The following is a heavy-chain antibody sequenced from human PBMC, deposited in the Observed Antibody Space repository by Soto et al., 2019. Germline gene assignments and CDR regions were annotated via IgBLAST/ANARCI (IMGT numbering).Heavy chain of an antibody. CDR3: ARDRIAVAGPPPYYYYGMDV. CDR1: GCTFSSYG. D-gene: IGHD6-19*01. J-gene: IGHJ6*02. V-gene: IGHV1-69*13. CDR2: IIPIFGTA. Sequence: GASVKVSCKSSGCTFSSYGISWVRQAPGQGLEWMGGIIPIFGTASYAQKFQDRVTIKADESTSTAYMELRRLRFEDTAVYYCARDRIAVAGPPPYYYYGMDVWGQGTTVTVSS.